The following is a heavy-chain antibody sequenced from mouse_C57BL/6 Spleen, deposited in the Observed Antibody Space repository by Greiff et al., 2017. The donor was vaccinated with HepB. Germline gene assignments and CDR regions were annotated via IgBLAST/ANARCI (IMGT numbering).Heavy chain of an antibody. CDR3: AHYYGSSPYWYFDV. Sequence: VQLKESGPELVKPGASVKISCKASGYSFTGYYMNWVKQSPEKSLEWIGEINPSTGGTTYNQKFKAKATLTVDKSSSTAYMQLKSLTSEDSAVYYCAHYYGSSPYWYFDVWGTGTTVTVSS. CDR2: INPSTGGT. CDR1: GYSFTGYY. V-gene: IGHV1-42*01. J-gene: IGHJ1*03. D-gene: IGHD1-1*01.